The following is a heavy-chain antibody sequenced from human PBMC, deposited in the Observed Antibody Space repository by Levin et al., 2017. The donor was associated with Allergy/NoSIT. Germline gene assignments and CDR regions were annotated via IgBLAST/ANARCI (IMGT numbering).Heavy chain of an antibody. CDR1: GFTFSSYW. Sequence: GESLKISCAASGFTFSSYWMHWVRQAPGKGLVWVSRINSDGSSTSYADSVKGRFTISRDNAKNTLYLQMNSLRAEDTAVYYCARGIAVAGVDYWGQGTLVTVSS. CDR3: ARGIAVAGVDY. D-gene: IGHD6-19*01. CDR2: INSDGSST. V-gene: IGHV3-74*01. J-gene: IGHJ4*02.